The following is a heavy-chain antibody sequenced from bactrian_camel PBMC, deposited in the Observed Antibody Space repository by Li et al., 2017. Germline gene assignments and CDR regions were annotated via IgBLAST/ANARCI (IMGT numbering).Heavy chain of an antibody. J-gene: IGHJ6*01. CDR1: GATDSSNC. D-gene: IGHD2*01. Sequence: HVQLVESGGGSVQAGGSLRLSCAASGATDSSNCMGWYRQAPGKEREFVSGINRDGITTYADSVKGRFTIARDNAKSMVYLQMNSLKPEDTAAYYCVRDGSWYDFGYWGQGTQVTVS. CDR2: INRDGIT. V-gene: IGHV3S53*01. CDR3: VRDGSWYDFGY.